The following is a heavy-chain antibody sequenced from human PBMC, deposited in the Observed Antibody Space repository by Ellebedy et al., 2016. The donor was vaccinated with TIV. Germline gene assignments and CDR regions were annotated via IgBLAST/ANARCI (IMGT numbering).Heavy chain of an antibody. CDR3: ARSEAARSNHYWYMDV. Sequence: SETLSLTCDVSGGSISSGNWWSWVRQPPGKGLEWIGEIYHSGSTNYNPSLKSRVTISLDKSKTQFSLNLSSVTAADTAVYYCARSEAARSNHYWYMDVWGKGTTVTVSS. V-gene: IGHV4-4*02. D-gene: IGHD6-6*01. CDR2: IYHSGST. J-gene: IGHJ6*03. CDR1: GGSISSGNW.